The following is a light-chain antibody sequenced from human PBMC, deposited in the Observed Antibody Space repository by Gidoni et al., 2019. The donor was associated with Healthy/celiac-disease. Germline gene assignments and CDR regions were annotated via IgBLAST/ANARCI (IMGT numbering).Light chain of an antibody. Sequence: DIQLTQSPSFLSASVGDRVTITCRASQGISSYLAWYQQKPGKVPKLLIYAASTLQSGVPSRFSGSGSGTEFTLTISSLQPDDFATYYCQQLNSYPITFXQXTRLEIK. CDR2: AAS. J-gene: IGKJ5*01. CDR1: QGISSY. V-gene: IGKV1-9*01. CDR3: QQLNSYPIT.